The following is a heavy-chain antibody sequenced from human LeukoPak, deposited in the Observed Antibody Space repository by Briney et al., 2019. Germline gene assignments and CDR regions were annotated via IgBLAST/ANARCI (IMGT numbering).Heavy chain of an antibody. V-gene: IGHV3-23*01. Sequence: PGGSLRLSCAASRFTFSSYAMTWVRQAPGKGLEWVSSISVNGGTTYYADSVKGRFTISRDSSKNTLYLQMNSLRAEGTAVYYCVKGGGNVRRYFEYWGQGALVTVSS. J-gene: IGHJ4*02. CDR2: ISVNGGTT. CDR1: RFTFSSYA. D-gene: IGHD4-23*01. CDR3: VKGGGNVRRYFEY.